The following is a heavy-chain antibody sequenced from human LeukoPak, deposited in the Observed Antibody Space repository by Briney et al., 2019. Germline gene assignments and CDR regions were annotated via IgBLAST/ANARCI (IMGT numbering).Heavy chain of an antibody. CDR1: GGSFSGYY. CDR2: INHSGST. D-gene: IGHD5-12*01. Sequence: SETLSLTCAVYGGSFSGYYWSWIRQPPGKGLEWIGEINHSGSTNYNPSLKSRVTISVDTSKNQFSLKLSSVTAADTAVYYCARGEYSGYDLPYYYYMDVWGKGTTVTVSS. J-gene: IGHJ6*03. V-gene: IGHV4-34*01. CDR3: ARGEYSGYDLPYYYYMDV.